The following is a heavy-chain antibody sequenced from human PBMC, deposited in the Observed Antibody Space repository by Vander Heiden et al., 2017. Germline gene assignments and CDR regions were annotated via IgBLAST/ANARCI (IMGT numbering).Heavy chain of an antibody. CDR3: AKGLTTLDY. CDR1: GFTFSSYA. V-gene: IGHV3-23*01. D-gene: IGHD4-17*01. CDR2: ISAGGT. Sequence: EVQLLECGGGWVQPWGALGLSCAASGFTFSSYAMTWVRQAPGKGLEWVSTISAGGTYYADSVKGRFTISRDNSKNTVSLQVNGLRAEDTAIYYCAKGLTTLDYWGQGALVTVSS. J-gene: IGHJ4*02.